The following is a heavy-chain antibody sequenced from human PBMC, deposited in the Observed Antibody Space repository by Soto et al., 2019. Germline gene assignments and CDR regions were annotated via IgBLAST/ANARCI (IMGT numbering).Heavy chain of an antibody. CDR1: GGSISSYY. CDR2: IYYSGST. V-gene: IGHV4-59*01. CDR3: ARDLGESKDY. Sequence: PSETLSLTCTVSGGSISSYYWSWIRQPPGGGLEWIGYIYYSGSTNYNPSLKSRVTISVETSKNQFSLKLSSVTAAETAVYYCARDLGESKDYWGQGTLVTVSS. J-gene: IGHJ4*02. D-gene: IGHD3-10*01.